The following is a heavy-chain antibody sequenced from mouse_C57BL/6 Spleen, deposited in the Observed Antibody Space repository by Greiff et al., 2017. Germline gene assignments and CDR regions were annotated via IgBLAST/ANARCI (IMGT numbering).Heavy chain of an antibody. J-gene: IGHJ2*01. Sequence: VQLQQPGAELVRPGSSVKLSCKASGYTFTSYWMHWVKQRPIQGLEWIGNIDPSDSETHYNQKFKDKATLTVDKSSSTAYMQLSSLTSEDSAVYYCARCDGYYVDDWGKGTTLTVSS. CDR3: ARCDGYYVDD. V-gene: IGHV1-52*01. D-gene: IGHD2-3*01. CDR2: IDPSDSET. CDR1: GYTFTSYW.